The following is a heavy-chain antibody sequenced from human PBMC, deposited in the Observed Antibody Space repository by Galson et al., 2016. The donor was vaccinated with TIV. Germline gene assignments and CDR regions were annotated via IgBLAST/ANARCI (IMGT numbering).Heavy chain of an antibody. V-gene: IGHV4-34*01. CDR1: GGSFRGYY. J-gene: IGHJ4*02. CDR2: IDVSGST. D-gene: IGHD3-10*01. CDR3: TRGRFESGSYYNNGFDY. Sequence: SETLSLTCGVSGGSFRGYYWTWIRLPPGKGLEWIGEIDVSGSTNSIPSLKSRLTLSVDTSRNHFSLQLNSVTAADTAIYYCTRGRFESGSYYNNGFDYWGQGTPVTVSS.